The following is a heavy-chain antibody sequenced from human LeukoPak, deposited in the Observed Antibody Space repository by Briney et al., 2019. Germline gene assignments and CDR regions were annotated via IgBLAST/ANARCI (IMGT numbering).Heavy chain of an antibody. D-gene: IGHD3-3*01. CDR3: ARDTSYDFWSDPTELFDI. J-gene: IGHJ3*02. CDR1: GYTFTSYG. V-gene: IGHV1-18*01. CDR2: ISAHNGNR. Sequence: GASVRVSCKASGYTFTSYGISWVRQAPGQGLEWMGWISAHNGNRKYVEKIQGRVTMTTDTSTSTAYMELRSLRSDDTAVYYCARDTSYDFWSDPTELFDIWGQGTMVTVST.